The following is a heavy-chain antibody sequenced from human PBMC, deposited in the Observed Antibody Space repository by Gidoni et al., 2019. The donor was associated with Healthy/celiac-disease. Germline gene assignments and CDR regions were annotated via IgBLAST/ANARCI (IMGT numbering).Heavy chain of an antibody. J-gene: IGHJ5*02. CDR1: VYTFTSYG. Sequence: QVQLVQSGAEVKKPAASVQVSCMASVYTFTSYGISWVRQAPEQGLEWMGWISAYNGNTNYAQKLQGRVTMTTDTSTSTAYMELRSLRSDDTAVYYCARDIGVAGYNWFDPWGQGTLVTVSS. CDR2: ISAYNGNT. CDR3: ARDIGVAGYNWFDP. V-gene: IGHV1-18*01. D-gene: IGHD6-19*01.